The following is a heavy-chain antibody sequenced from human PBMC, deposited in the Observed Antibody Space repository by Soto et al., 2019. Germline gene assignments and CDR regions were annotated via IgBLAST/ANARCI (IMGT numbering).Heavy chain of an antibody. V-gene: IGHV3-23*01. J-gene: IGHJ4*02. CDR1: GFSGSNYA. CDR3: AIRTYSTGWYYFNY. D-gene: IGHD6-13*01. Sequence: EVQLLESGGGLIQPGGSLRLSCAASGFSGSNYAMTWVRQAPGKGLEWVAGISAGTYYADSVRGRFTISRDTSKNTLNLQMNSLRAEDTATYYCAIRTYSTGWYYFNYWGQGTLVSVSS. CDR2: ISAGT.